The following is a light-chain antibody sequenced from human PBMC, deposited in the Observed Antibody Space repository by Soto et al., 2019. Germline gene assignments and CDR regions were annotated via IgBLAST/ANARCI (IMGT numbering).Light chain of an antibody. V-gene: IGLV2-14*01. CDR2: DVS. CDR3: SSYTSTSSYV. CDR1: SSDVGGYNY. J-gene: IGLJ1*01. Sequence: QSALTQPASVSGSPGQSITISCTGTSSDVGGYNYVSWYQQHPGKATKLMNYDVSNRPSGVSNRLSGSKSGNTASLTISGLQAEDEADYYCSSYTSTSSYVFGTGTKVTVL.